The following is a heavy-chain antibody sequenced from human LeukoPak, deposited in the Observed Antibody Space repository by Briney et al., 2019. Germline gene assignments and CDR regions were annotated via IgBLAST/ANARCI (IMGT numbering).Heavy chain of an antibody. J-gene: IGHJ4*02. CDR1: AGSVSSNRHY. CDR3: ARQYSRSWSHFDS. D-gene: IGHD6-13*01. V-gene: IGHV4-39*01. CDR2: INYSGTT. Sequence: SETLSLTCTVVAGSVSSNRHYWGWIRQPPGKGLEWIASINYSGTTFYNPSLKSRPTISIDTSTNQFSLRLSSLTAADTAVYYCARQYSRSWSHFDSWGQGTLVTVSS.